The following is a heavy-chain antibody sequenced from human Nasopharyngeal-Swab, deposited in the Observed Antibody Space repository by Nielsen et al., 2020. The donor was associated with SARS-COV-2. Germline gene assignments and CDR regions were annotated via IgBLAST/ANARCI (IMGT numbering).Heavy chain of an antibody. Sequence: GGSLRLSCAASGFTFSNYWMSWVRQAPGKGLEWVANIAQDGSESHSVDSVKGRFTISRDNAWNSLYLQMNSLRAEDTAVYYCATNWDYRFDYWGQGTLVTVSS. CDR3: ATNWDYRFDY. J-gene: IGHJ4*02. V-gene: IGHV3-7*01. CDR1: GFTFSNYW. D-gene: IGHD1-7*01. CDR2: IAQDGSES.